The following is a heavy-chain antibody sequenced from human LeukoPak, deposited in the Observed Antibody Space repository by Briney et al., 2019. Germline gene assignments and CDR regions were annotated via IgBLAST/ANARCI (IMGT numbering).Heavy chain of an antibody. D-gene: IGHD2-21*02. CDR1: GSTFRSYA. V-gene: IGHV3-74*01. CDR3: ARDGFLGPVTAYLDY. CDR2: VKSDGSST. J-gene: IGHJ4*02. Sequence: GGSLRLSCAASGSTFRSYAMHWVRQAPGKGLVWVSRVKSDGSSTTYADSVKGRFTISRDNARNTLYLQMKGLRAEDTAVYYCARDGFLGPVTAYLDYWGQGPPVTVSS.